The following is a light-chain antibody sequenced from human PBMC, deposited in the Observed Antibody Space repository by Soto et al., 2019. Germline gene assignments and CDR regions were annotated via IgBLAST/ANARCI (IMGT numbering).Light chain of an antibody. CDR1: SSDVGSYNL. V-gene: IGLV2-23*02. Sequence: QSVLTQPASVSGSPGQSITISCTGTSSDVGSYNLVSWYQQHPGKALKLMIYEVSKRPSGVSNRFSGSKSGNTASLTISGLQAEDEADYYCCSYAGSSTPHYVFGTGTRSPS. J-gene: IGLJ1*01. CDR3: CSYAGSSTPHYV. CDR2: EVS.